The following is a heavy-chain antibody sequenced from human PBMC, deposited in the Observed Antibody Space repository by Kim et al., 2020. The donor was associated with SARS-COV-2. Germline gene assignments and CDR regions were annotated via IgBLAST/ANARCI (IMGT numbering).Heavy chain of an antibody. D-gene: IGHD3-10*01. J-gene: IGHJ5*01. CDR1: GYTFINYA. Sequence: ASVKVSCKAXGYTFINYAMHWVRQAPGQRPEWMGWINPANGDTRYSQNFQGRVTTTRDTSATIVYMELTALRSEDTAVYYCARGQFGSMSNNWFDSWGQGTLVTVSS. V-gene: IGHV1-3*01. CDR2: INPANGDT. CDR3: ARGQFGSMSNNWFDS.